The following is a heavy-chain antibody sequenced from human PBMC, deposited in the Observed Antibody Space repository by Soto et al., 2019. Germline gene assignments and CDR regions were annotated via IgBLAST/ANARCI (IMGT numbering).Heavy chain of an antibody. CDR1: GGSMSDYY. CDR2: IYDNGST. D-gene: IGHD6-19*01. V-gene: IGHV4-59*08. J-gene: IGHJ4*02. Sequence: SETLSLTCTVSGGSMSDYYWSWIRQPPGKGLEWIGNIYDNGSTNYNSSLKSRVTISVDTSKNQFTLKLTSVTAADTAVYYCARLAPQQWLVYWGQGTLVT. CDR3: ARLAPQQWLVY.